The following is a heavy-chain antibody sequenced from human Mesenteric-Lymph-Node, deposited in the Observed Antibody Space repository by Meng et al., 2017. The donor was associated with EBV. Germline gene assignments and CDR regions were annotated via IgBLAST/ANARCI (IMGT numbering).Heavy chain of an antibody. V-gene: IGHV1-2*06. Sequence: VKLGQSGTEVKKPGASVKVSCKASGYTFTNYYINWVRQAPGQGLEWMGRIDPNSGDTDYAQKFQARVTMTRDTSIRTAYMELDSLRSDDTAVYYCASTILVPGPDSWGQGTMVTVS. CDR1: GYTFTNYY. CDR2: IDPNSGDT. J-gene: IGHJ4*02. D-gene: IGHD2-2*01. CDR3: ASTILVPGPDS.